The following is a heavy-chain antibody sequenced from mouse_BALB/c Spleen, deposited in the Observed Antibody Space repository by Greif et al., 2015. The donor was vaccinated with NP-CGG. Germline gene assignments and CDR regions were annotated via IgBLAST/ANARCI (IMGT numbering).Heavy chain of an antibody. V-gene: IGHV5-6*01. Sequence: EVQLQESGGDLVKPGGSLKLSCAASGFTFSSYGMSWVRQTPDKRLEWVATISSGGSYTYYPDSVKGRFTISRDNAKNTLYLQMSSLKSEDTAMYYCARGTGNYAMDYWGQGTSVTVSS. CDR1: GFTFSSYG. J-gene: IGHJ4*01. CDR3: ARGTGNYAMDY. D-gene: IGHD4-1*01. CDR2: ISSGGSYT.